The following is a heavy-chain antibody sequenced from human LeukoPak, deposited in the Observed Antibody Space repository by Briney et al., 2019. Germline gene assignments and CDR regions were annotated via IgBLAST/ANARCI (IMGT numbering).Heavy chain of an antibody. J-gene: IGHJ4*02. V-gene: IGHV3-48*01. D-gene: IGHD6-13*01. CDR1: GFTFSSYE. CDR2: ISSRSATI. CDR3: ARDPLSSSSFDL. Sequence: GGSLRLSCAASGFTFSSYEMSWVRQAPGKGLEWVSYISSRSATIYYADSVKGRFTISRHNAKNSLYLQMNSLRAEDTAVYYCARDPLSSSSFDLWGQGTLVTVSS.